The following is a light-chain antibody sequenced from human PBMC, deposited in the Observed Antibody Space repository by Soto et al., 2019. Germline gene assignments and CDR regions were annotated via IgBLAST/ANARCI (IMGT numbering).Light chain of an antibody. J-gene: IGLJ1*01. CDR2: QVT. Sequence: QSALTQPASVSGSPGQSITISCTGTSSDIGGYYYVSWYQHHPGKAPKLMIYQVTNRPSGVSHRFSGSKSGNTASLTISGLQAEDEADYFCTSYSSSSTFYVFGTGTKVT. V-gene: IGLV2-14*01. CDR1: SSDIGGYYY. CDR3: TSYSSSSTFYV.